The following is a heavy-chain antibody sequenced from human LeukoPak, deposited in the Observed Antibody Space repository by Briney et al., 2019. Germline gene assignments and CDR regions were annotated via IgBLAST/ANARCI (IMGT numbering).Heavy chain of an antibody. J-gene: IGHJ5*02. Sequence: GGSLRLSCAASGFTVSGNYMSWVRRAPGKGLEWVSVIYSGGSTYYADSVKGRFTISRDNSKNTLYLQMNSLRAEDTAVYYCAKITDRNWFDPWGQGALVTVSS. D-gene: IGHD5-24*01. CDR1: GFTVSGNY. CDR2: IYSGGST. CDR3: AKITDRNWFDP. V-gene: IGHV3-53*01.